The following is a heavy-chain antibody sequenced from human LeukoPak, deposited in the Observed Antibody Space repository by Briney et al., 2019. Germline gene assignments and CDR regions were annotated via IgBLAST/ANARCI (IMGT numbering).Heavy chain of an antibody. Sequence: SETLSLTCTVSGASISSYFWNWIRQPPGKGLEWIGEISHRGSTSYSPSLQSRVSISADTSKKQFSLQLNSVTAADTAVYYCASRPDGFYIWGQGTLVTVSS. V-gene: IGHV4-34*01. J-gene: IGHJ3*02. CDR3: ASRPDGFYI. CDR1: GASISSYF. CDR2: ISHRGST.